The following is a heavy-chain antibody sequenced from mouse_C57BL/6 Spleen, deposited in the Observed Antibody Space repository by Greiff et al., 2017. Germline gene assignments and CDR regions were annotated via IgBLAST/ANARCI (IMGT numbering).Heavy chain of an antibody. CDR2: INPNNGGT. CDR3: ARDGYYGSSPFAY. V-gene: IGHV1-22*01. D-gene: IGHD1-1*01. J-gene: IGHJ3*01. CDR1: GYTFTDYN. Sequence: EVKLMESGPELVKPGASVKMSCKASGYTFTDYNMHWVKQSHGKSLEWIGYINPNNGGTSYNQKFKGKATLTVNKSSSTAYMELRSLTSEDSAVXYCARDGYYGSSPFAYWGQGTLVTVSA.